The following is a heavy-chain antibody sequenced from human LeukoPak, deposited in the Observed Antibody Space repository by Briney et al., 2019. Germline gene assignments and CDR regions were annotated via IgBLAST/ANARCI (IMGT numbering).Heavy chain of an antibody. CDR2: INPNSGGT. Sequence: ASVKVSCNASGYTFTGSYMHWVRQAPGQGLEWMGWINPNSGGTNYEQNFQGRVTMTRDTSISTAYMELSRLRSDDTAVYYCARSRYCSSTSCYSNFDYWGQGTLVTVSS. D-gene: IGHD2-2*01. CDR1: GYTFTGSY. J-gene: IGHJ4*02. V-gene: IGHV1-2*02. CDR3: ARSRYCSSTSCYSNFDY.